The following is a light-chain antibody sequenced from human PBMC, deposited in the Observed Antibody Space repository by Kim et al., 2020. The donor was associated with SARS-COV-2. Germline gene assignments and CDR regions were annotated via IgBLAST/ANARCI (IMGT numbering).Light chain of an antibody. CDR3: QVWDSSTGV. Sequence: SVALGRTARITCGGNNIGSKNVHGYQQKPGQAPVLVIYRDSNRPSGIPERFSGSNSGNTATLTISRAQAGDEADYYCQVWDSSTGVFGGGTQLTVL. CDR2: RDS. CDR1: NIGSKN. J-gene: IGLJ3*02. V-gene: IGLV3-9*01.